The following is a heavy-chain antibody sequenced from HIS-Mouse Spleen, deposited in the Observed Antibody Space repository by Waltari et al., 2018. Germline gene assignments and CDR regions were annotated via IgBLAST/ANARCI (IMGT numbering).Heavy chain of an antibody. V-gene: IGHV3-21*01. CDR2: ISRSSSYI. CDR3: ARRLLTGDAFDI. D-gene: IGHD7-27*01. J-gene: IGHJ3*02. Sequence: EVQLVQSGGGLVKPGGSLRLSCAASGFTFSSYSMNWVRQAPGKGLEWVSSISRSSSYIYYADSVKSRFTISRDNAKNSLYLQMNSLRAEDTAVYYCARRLLTGDAFDIWGQGTMVTVSS. CDR1: GFTFSSYS.